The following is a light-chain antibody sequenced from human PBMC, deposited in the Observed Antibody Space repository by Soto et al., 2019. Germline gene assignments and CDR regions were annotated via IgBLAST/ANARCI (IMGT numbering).Light chain of an antibody. CDR3: QQYGSSPGT. J-gene: IGKJ1*01. Sequence: LYQSPATGSVSPGEGDTRSCSASQSVSSSYLGWYQQKPGQPPRLLIYGASSRATGIPGRFSGSGSGTDFTLTISRLGPEDFAVYYCQQYGSSPGTFGQGTKVDIK. CDR1: QSVSSSY. V-gene: IGKV3-20*01. CDR2: GAS.